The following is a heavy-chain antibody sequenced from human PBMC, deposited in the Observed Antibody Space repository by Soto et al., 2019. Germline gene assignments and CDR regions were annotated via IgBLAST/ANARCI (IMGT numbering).Heavy chain of an antibody. CDR2: IKSKTDGGTT. Sequence: EVQLVESGGGLVKPGGSLRLSCAASGFTFSNAWMSWVRQAPGKGLEWVGRIKSKTDGGTTDYAAPVKGRFTISRDNSKNTLYLQMNSLKTEDTAVYYCTTSGQWLVPSLDYWGQGTLVTVSS. D-gene: IGHD6-19*01. J-gene: IGHJ4*02. V-gene: IGHV3-15*01. CDR3: TTSGQWLVPSLDY. CDR1: GFTFSNAW.